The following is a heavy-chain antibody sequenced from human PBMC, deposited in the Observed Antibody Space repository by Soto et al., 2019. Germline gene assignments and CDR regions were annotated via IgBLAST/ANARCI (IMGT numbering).Heavy chain of an antibody. CDR1: GFTFSSYA. V-gene: IGHV3-23*01. D-gene: IGHD1-26*01. CDR2: ISGSGGST. CDR3: AKGCGVGATCGC. Sequence: EVQLLESGGGLVQPGGSLRLSCAASGFTFSSYAMSWVRQAPGKGLEWVSAISGSGGSTYYADSVKGRFTISRDNSNNTLYLQVSSLRAEDPAVYYCAKGCGVGATCGCWGQGTLVTVSS. J-gene: IGHJ4*02.